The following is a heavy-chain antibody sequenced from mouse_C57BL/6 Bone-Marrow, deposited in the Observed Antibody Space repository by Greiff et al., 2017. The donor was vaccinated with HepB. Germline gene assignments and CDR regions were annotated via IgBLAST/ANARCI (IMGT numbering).Heavy chain of an antibody. Sequence: VKLVESGAELAKPGASVKLSCKASGYTFTSYWMHWVKQRPGQGLEWIGYINPSSGYTKYNQKFKDKATLTADKSSSTAYMQLSSLTYEDSAVYYCARNHYGTGWYFDVWGTGTTVTVSS. CDR3: ARNHYGTGWYFDV. D-gene: IGHD2-1*01. J-gene: IGHJ1*03. CDR1: GYTFTSYW. CDR2: INPSSGYT. V-gene: IGHV1-7*01.